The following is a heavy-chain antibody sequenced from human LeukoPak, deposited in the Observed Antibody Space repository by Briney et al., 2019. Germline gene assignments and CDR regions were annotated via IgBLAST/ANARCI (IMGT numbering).Heavy chain of an antibody. CDR2: ISSSSYT. V-gene: IGHV3-11*03. D-gene: IGHD5-18*01. J-gene: IGHJ5*02. CDR3: ARKYSYETWFDP. Sequence: GGSLRLSCAASGFTFSDYYMSWIRQAPGKGLEWVSYISSSSYTNYADSVKGRFTISRDNAKNSLYLQMNSLRAEDTAVYYCARKYSYETWFDPWGQGTLVTVSS. CDR1: GFTFSDYY.